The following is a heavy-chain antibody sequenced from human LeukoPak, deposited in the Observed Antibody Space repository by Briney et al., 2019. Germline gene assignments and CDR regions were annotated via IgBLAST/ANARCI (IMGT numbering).Heavy chain of an antibody. D-gene: IGHD6-6*01. CDR1: GFTFSNAW. Sequence: GGSLRLSCAASGFTFSNAWMSWVRQAPGKGLEWVSGINWNGGSTGYADSVKGRFTISRDNAKNSLYLQMNSLRAEDTAAYYCATGPSSSSPAWGQGTLVTVSS. CDR3: ATGPSSSSPA. J-gene: IGHJ4*02. CDR2: INWNGGST. V-gene: IGHV3-20*04.